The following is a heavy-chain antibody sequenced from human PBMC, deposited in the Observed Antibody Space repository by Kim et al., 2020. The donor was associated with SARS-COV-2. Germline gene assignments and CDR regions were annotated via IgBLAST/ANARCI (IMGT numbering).Heavy chain of an antibody. D-gene: IGHD6-19*01. CDR3: ARDSERDSSGWYGNWFDP. Sequence: ASVKVSCKASGYTFTGYYMHWVRQAPGQGLEWMGWINPNSGGTNYAQQFQGRVTMTRDTSISTAYMELSRLRSDDTAVYYCARDSERDSSGWYGNWFDPWGQGTLVTVSS. CDR1: GYTFTGYY. V-gene: IGHV1-2*02. CDR2: INPNSGGT. J-gene: IGHJ5*02.